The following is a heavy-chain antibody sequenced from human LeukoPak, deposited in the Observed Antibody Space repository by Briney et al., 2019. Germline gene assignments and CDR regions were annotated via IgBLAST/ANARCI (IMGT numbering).Heavy chain of an antibody. V-gene: IGHV4-59*01. D-gene: IGHD1-26*01. CDR1: GVSMSRFY. CDR3: ARGSGIVGAYFYYYGMDV. J-gene: IGHJ6*02. CDR2: VHNTGGT. Sequence: PSETLSLTCSISGVSMSRFYWTWIRQSPGKGLEWIGYVHNTGGTNYNPSLKSRVTIAVDTSKNQFSLKLSSVVAADTAVYYCARGSGIVGAYFYYYGMDVWAKGPRSPSP.